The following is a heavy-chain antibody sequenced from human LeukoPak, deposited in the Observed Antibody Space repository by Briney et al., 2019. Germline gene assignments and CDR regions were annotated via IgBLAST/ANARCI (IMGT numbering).Heavy chain of an antibody. CDR3: ARKLYYYDSSGYYIDY. J-gene: IGHJ4*02. CDR1: GFTFSSYS. D-gene: IGHD3-22*01. Sequence: GGSLRLSCAASGFTFSSYSMNWVRQAPGKGLEWVSSISSSSSYIYYADSVKGRFTISRDNAKNSLYLQMNSLRAEDTAVYYCARKLYYYDSSGYYIDYWGQGTLVTVSS. CDR2: ISSSSSYI. V-gene: IGHV3-21*01.